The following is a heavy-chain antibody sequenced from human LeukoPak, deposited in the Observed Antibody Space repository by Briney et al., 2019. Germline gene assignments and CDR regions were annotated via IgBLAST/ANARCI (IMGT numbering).Heavy chain of an antibody. CDR3: ARDYVREYGDYVVFGDWFDP. Sequence: GGSLRLSCAASGFTFSSYSMNWVRQAPGKGLEWVSSISSSSSYIYNADSVKGRFTICRDNATDSLYMQMNSLRAEDTAVYYCARDYVREYGDYVVFGDWFDPWGQGTLVTVSS. J-gene: IGHJ5*02. D-gene: IGHD4-17*01. CDR1: GFTFSSYS. CDR2: ISSSSSYI. V-gene: IGHV3-21*01.